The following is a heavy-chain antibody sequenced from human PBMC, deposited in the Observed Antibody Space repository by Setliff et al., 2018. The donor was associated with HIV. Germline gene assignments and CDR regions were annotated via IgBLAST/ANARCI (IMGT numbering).Heavy chain of an antibody. J-gene: IGHJ3*02. Sequence: ASVKVSCKASGYTFTSYNINWVRQATGQGLEWVQQATGQGLEWMGLMNPNSGNTDYAQKFQGRVTITRNTSISTAYMELSSLRSEDTAVYYCARVRLSMVRGPFDAFDIWGQGTMVTVSS. CDR1: GYTFTSYN. V-gene: IGHV1-8*03. CDR2: MNPNSGNT. CDR3: ARVRLSMVRGPFDAFDI. D-gene: IGHD3-10*01.